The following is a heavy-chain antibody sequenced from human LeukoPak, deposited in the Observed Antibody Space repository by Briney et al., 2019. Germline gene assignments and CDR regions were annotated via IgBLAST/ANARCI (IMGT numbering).Heavy chain of an antibody. CDR3: ARGGRFGEYFDF. J-gene: IGHJ4*02. D-gene: IGHD2-21*01. Sequence: SETLSLTCTVYGVSLSGFYWSWIRQSPEKGLQWIGGLNDSGRPKYNPSLRNRVTMSQDTSENQFSLILNSLTAADTAVYFCARGGRFGEYFDFWGQGTLVAVSS. CDR1: GVSLSGFY. CDR2: LNDSGRP. V-gene: IGHV4-34*01.